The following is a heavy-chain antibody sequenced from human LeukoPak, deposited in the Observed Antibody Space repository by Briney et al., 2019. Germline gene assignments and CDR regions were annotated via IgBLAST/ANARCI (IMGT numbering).Heavy chain of an antibody. D-gene: IGHD2-15*01. Sequence: GGSLRLSCAGSGFQFNTYWISWISQAQGKGQQWLGNIKADGSETYYVGSLKGRLTISRDNAKNSSFLEMSSLGVEDTAVYYCARDVGRFCTRGSCFSDAWGQGTLVTVSS. V-gene: IGHV3-7*05. CDR3: ARDVGRFCTRGSCFSDA. J-gene: IGHJ5*02. CDR2: IKADGSET. CDR1: GFQFNTYW.